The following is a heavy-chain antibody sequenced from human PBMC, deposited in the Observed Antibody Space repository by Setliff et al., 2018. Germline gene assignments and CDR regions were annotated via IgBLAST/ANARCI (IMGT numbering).Heavy chain of an antibody. V-gene: IGHV4-59*12. Sequence: TSETLSLTCTVSGGSISTYYWSWIRQPPGKGLEWIGFIFYSGDTKSNPSLKSRVTMSVDTSKNQFSLKLSSVTAADTAVYYCARDFGTGTTFDPWGQGTLVTVSS. CDR2: IFYSGDT. J-gene: IGHJ5*02. CDR3: ARDFGTGTTFDP. D-gene: IGHD1-7*01. CDR1: GGSISTYY.